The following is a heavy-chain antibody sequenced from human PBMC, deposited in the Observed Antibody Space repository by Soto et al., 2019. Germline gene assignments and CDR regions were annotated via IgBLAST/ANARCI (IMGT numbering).Heavy chain of an antibody. J-gene: IGHJ6*02. CDR1: GGSIGSTNYY. D-gene: IGHD4-17*01. CDR3: ARHMAPYDYGDYDATYYYYGMDV. CDR2: IYYSGTT. V-gene: IGHV4-39*01. Sequence: QLQLQESGPGLVKPSETLSLTCTVSGGSIGSTNYYWGWIRQPPGKGLEWIGTIYYSGTTYNNPSLKSRVTISVDTSKNQFSLELSSVTAADTAVYYCARHMAPYDYGDYDATYYYYGMDVWGQGTTVTVSS.